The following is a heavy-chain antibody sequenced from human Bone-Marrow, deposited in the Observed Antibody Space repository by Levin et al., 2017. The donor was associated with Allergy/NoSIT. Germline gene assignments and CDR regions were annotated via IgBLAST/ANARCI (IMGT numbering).Heavy chain of an antibody. CDR1: GASISSAPHY. D-gene: IGHD3-22*01. CDR2: ISYMGST. CDR3: AREWVVVPATDAFEI. Sequence: SQTLSLTCTVSGASISSAPHYWSWIRQHPGKGLEWIGYISYMGSTHYNPSLKSRVAISLDTSNNHFSLKLTSVAAADTALYYCAREWVVVPATDAFEIWGPGTMVTVSS. J-gene: IGHJ3*02. V-gene: IGHV4-31*03.